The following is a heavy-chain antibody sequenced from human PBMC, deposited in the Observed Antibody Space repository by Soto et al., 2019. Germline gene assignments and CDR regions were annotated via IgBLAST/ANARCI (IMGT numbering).Heavy chain of an antibody. CDR1: GFTFSSYW. J-gene: IGHJ6*02. Sequence: EVQLVESGGGLVQPGGSLRLSCAASGFTFSSYWMHWVRQAPGRGLVWVSRINSDGSSTSYADSVKGRFTISRDNAKNTLYLQMNSLSAEDTAVSYCARERLAGPYYYYYGLDVWGQGTTVTVSS. V-gene: IGHV3-74*01. CDR3: ARERLAGPYYYYYGLDV. CDR2: INSDGSST. D-gene: IGHD6-19*01.